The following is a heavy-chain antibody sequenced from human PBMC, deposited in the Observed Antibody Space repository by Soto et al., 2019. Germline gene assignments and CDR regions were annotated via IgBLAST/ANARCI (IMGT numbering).Heavy chain of an antibody. Sequence: SLRLSCAASGFTFSSYGMHWVRQAPGKGLEWVAVISYDGSNKYYADSVKGRFTISRDNSKNTLYLQMNSLRAEDTAVYYCAKEGGYSGYDFFSTYYWGQGTLVTVSS. CDR1: GFTFSSYG. J-gene: IGHJ4*02. D-gene: IGHD5-12*01. CDR2: ISYDGSNK. CDR3: AKEGGYSGYDFFSTYY. V-gene: IGHV3-30*18.